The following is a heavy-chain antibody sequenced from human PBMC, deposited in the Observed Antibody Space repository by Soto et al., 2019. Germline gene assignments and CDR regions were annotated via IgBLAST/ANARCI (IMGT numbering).Heavy chain of an antibody. CDR2: IVVASGRT. Sequence: ALKVSCKASGFDFGSFGIQFLRQTRGRGLEWIGWIVVASGRTNYARQFQGRVAFSRDMSSTTAYMDLYDLKSDDTAVYFCSADHPHTAIGWPVWGQGTTVTVSS. V-gene: IGHV1-58*02. CDR3: SADHPHTAIGWPV. CDR1: GFDFGSFG. J-gene: IGHJ6*02.